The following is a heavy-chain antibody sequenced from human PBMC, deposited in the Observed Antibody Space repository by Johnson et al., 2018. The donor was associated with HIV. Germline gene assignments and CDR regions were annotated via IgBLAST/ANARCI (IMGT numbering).Heavy chain of an antibody. CDR2: IGTAGDT. Sequence: VQLVESGGGLGKPGGSLRLSCAASGFTFSSYDMYWVRQATGKGLEWVSAIGTAGDTYYPGSVKGRFTISRENAKNSLYLQMNSLRPEDTAVYYCARDNREWQTGTKGDAFDIWGQGTMVTVSS. D-gene: IGHD1-7*01. J-gene: IGHJ3*02. CDR1: GFTFSSYD. CDR3: ARDNREWQTGTKGDAFDI. V-gene: IGHV3-13*01.